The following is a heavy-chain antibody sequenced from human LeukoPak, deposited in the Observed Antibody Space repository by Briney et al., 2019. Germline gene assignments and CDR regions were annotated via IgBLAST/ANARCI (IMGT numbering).Heavy chain of an antibody. D-gene: IGHD1-1*01. CDR2: IRSKANSYAT. CDR3: TRLPEKLKLAEGNEGLFDS. CDR1: GLTFNGSA. J-gene: IGHJ4*02. V-gene: IGHV3-73*01. Sequence: GGSLKLPCGASGLTFNGSAIHCVPDPSGKALECVGRIRSKANSYATAYAESVKGRFTMSRDDSKNTAYLQMKSLKTEDRAVYYCTRLPEKLKLAEGNEGLFDSWGQGTLVTVSS.